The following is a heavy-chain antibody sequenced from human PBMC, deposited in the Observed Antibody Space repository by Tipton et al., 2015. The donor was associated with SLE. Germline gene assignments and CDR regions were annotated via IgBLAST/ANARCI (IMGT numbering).Heavy chain of an antibody. Sequence: TLSLTCAVYGGSFSGYFWNWIRQPPGKGLEWIGEINHSGSTNYNPSLKSRVIISVDASNNQVSLRLSSVTAADRAVYYCARGRRIAVAGPDYYFFAMDVWGHGTTVTVSS. CDR3: ARGRRIAVAGPDYYFFAMDV. D-gene: IGHD6-19*01. V-gene: IGHV4-34*01. CDR1: GGSFSGYF. J-gene: IGHJ6*02. CDR2: INHSGST.